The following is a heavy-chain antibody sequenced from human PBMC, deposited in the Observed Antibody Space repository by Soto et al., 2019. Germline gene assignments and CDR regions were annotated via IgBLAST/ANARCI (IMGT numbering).Heavy chain of an antibody. Sequence: PVESLKISCAASGFTFSNYGMSWVRQAPGKGLEWVPTISGSGGSTYYADSVKGRFTISRDNSKNTLYLQMNSLRAEDTAVYYCAKDLDTIFSYYSGMDVWGQGTTVTVSS. CDR3: AKDLDTIFSYYSGMDV. CDR1: GFTFSNYG. CDR2: ISGSGGST. J-gene: IGHJ6*02. D-gene: IGHD3-3*01. V-gene: IGHV3-23*01.